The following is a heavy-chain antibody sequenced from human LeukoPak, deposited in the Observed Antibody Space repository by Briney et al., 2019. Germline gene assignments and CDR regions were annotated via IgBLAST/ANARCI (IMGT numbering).Heavy chain of an antibody. CDR1: GFTVSNNH. J-gene: IGHJ5*02. Sequence: PGGSLRLFCVASGFTVSNNHMSWVRQSPGKGLEWVSLIYSSGNSYYPDSVKGRFTMSRDNSKNTVYLQMNSLRGEDTGVYYCARMAMALGGPLVTWGEGTLVTVSS. CDR2: IYSSGNS. V-gene: IGHV3-53*01. CDR3: ARMAMALGGPLVT. D-gene: IGHD2-15*01.